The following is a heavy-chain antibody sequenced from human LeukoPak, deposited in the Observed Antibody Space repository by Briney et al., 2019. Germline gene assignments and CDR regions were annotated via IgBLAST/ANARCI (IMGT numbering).Heavy chain of an antibody. D-gene: IGHD6-19*01. V-gene: IGHV4-59*01. Sequence: PSETLSLTCSVSDGSISSYYWSWIRQPPGKGLEWIRYIYYSGSTNYDPSLRSRVTISVDTSKNQFSLNLSSVTAADTAVYYCARVSSSGWCFDYWGQGALVTVSS. CDR2: IYYSGST. CDR3: ARVSSSGWCFDY. J-gene: IGHJ4*02. CDR1: DGSISSYY.